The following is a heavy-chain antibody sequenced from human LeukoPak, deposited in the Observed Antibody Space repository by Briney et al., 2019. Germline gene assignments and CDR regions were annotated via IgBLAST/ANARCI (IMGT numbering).Heavy chain of an antibody. CDR2: IKQDGSQK. V-gene: IGHV3-7*01. CDR1: EFTFASYW. CDR3: TRVFYYGSRYYYMDV. D-gene: IGHD3-10*01. Sequence: GGSLRLSCAASEFTFASYWMSWVRQPPGKGLEWVANIKQDGSQKYYVDSLKGRFTISRDNAKNSLYLQMNNLRAEDTAVYYCTRVFYYGSRYYYMDVWGKGTTVTISS. J-gene: IGHJ6*03.